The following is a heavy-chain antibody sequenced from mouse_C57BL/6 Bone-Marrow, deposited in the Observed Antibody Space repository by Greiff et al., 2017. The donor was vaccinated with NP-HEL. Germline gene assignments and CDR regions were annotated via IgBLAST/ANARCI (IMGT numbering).Heavy chain of an antibody. CDR3: AREGYSNYGNFDY. CDR1: GYTFTSYW. CDR2: IYPSDSET. Sequence: QVQLQQSGAELVRPGSSVKLSCKASGYTFTSYWMDWVKQRPGQGLEWIGNIYPSDSETHYNQKFKDKATLTVDKSSSTAYMQLSSLTSEDSAVYYCAREGYSNYGNFDYWGQGTTLTVSS. V-gene: IGHV1-61*01. D-gene: IGHD2-5*01. J-gene: IGHJ2*01.